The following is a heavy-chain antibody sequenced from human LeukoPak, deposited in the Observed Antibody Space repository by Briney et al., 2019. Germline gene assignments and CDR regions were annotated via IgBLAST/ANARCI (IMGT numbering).Heavy chain of an antibody. CDR2: IYYSGST. D-gene: IGHD3-10*01. J-gene: IGHJ5*02. Sequence: PSETLSLTCTVSGGSISNSSYYWGWIRQPPGKGLEWIGSIYYSGSTYYNPSLKSRVTISVDTSKNQFSLKLSPVTAADTAVYYCARLWFGEFRNWFDPWGQGTLVTVSS. CDR3: ARLWFGEFRNWFDP. CDR1: GGSISNSSYY. V-gene: IGHV4-39*01.